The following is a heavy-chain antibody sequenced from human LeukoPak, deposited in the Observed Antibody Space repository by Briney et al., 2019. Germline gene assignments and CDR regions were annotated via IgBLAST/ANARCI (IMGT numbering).Heavy chain of an antibody. CDR1: GFTFSSYA. CDR3: AKDKGFGGVYGDSLDY. Sequence: SWGSLRFSCAASGFTFSSYAMSWVRQAPGKGLEWVSAISGSGGSTYYADSVKGRFTISRDNSKNTLYLQMNSLRAEDTAVYYCAKDKGFGGVYGDSLDYWGQGTLVTVSS. CDR2: ISGSGGST. D-gene: IGHD2-21*02. J-gene: IGHJ4*02. V-gene: IGHV3-23*01.